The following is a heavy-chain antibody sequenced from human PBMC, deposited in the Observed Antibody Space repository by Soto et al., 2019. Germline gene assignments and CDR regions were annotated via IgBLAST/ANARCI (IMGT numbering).Heavy chain of an antibody. Sequence: PGGSLRLSCAASGFTFSSYAMHWVRQAPGKGLEYVSAISSNGGSTYYAKSVKGRFTISRDNYKNTLYLQMGSIRDEDMTMYYCARDLGGYCSGGSCYGHWFDPWGQGT. CDR3: ARDLGGYCSGGSCYGHWFDP. J-gene: IGHJ5*02. CDR1: GFTFSSYA. V-gene: IGHV3-64*01. D-gene: IGHD2-15*01. CDR2: ISSNGGST.